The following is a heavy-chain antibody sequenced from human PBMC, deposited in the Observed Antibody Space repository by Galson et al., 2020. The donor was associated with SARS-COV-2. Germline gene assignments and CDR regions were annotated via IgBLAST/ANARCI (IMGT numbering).Heavy chain of an antibody. J-gene: IGHJ5*02. CDR1: GFTFDDYA. V-gene: IGHV3-9*01. D-gene: IGHD1-7*01. CDR3: AKDPTPDWNYDPMWFDP. Sequence: SLKISCAASGFTFDDYAMHWVRQAPGKGLEWVSGISWNSGSIGYADSVKGRFTISRDNAKNSLYLQMNSLRAEDTALYYCAKDPTPDWNYDPMWFDPWGQGTLVTVAS. CDR2: ISWNSGSI.